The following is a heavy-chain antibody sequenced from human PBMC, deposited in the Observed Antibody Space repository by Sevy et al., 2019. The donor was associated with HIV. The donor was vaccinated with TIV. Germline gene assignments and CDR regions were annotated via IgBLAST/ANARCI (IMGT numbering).Heavy chain of an antibody. CDR1: GYTLTELS. J-gene: IGHJ6*02. CDR2: FDPEDGET. D-gene: IGHD2-2*01. Sequence: ASVKVSCKVSGYTLTELSMHWVRQAPGKGLEWMGGFDPEDGETIYAQKFQGRVTMTEDTSTDTAYMERSSLGSEDTAGYYCATTATLRYCSSTSCPYVWGQGTTVTVSS. V-gene: IGHV1-24*01. CDR3: ATTATLRYCSSTSCPYV.